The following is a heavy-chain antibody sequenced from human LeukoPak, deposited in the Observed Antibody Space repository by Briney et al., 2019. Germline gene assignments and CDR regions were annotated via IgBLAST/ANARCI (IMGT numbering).Heavy chain of an antibody. CDR2: IYPGDSAT. D-gene: IGHD2-15*01. V-gene: IGHV5-51*01. CDR1: GYTFTNYW. J-gene: IGHJ4*02. Sequence: GESLKISCQGPGYTFTNYWIGWVRQLPGKGLEWVGIIYPGDSATRYSPSFQGQVTISADKSISAAYLQWSSLKASDTAIYYCARSWVAGYGTVLDSWGQGTLVTVSS. CDR3: ARSWVAGYGTVLDS.